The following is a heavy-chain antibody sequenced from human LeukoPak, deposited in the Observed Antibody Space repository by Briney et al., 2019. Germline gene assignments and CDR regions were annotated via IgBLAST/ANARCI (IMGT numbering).Heavy chain of an antibody. D-gene: IGHD1-26*01. J-gene: IGHJ6*02. Sequence: SETLSLTFAVSGVSITSSRWWSWVRQPPGTGLEWIGNIYHSGGTNYNPSLKSRATISVDKSKNQLSLKLSSVTAADTAVYYCATYTGTYHHYGMDVWGQGTTVTVSS. CDR3: ATYTGTYHHYGMDV. V-gene: IGHV4-4*02. CDR1: GVSITSSRW. CDR2: IYHSGGT.